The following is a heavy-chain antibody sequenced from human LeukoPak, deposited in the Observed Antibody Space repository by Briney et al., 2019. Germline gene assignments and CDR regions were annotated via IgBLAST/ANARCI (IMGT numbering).Heavy chain of an antibody. CDR1: GFTFSSYE. J-gene: IGHJ5*02. CDR3: ARGQRRVVPAAIKFSWFDP. D-gene: IGHD2-2*02. CDR2: ISSSGSTI. V-gene: IGHV3-48*03. Sequence: GGSLRLSCAASGFTFSSYEMNWVRQAPGKGLEWVSYISSSGSTIYYADSVKGRFTISRDNAKNSLYLKMNSLRAEDTAVYYCARGQRRVVPAAIKFSWFDPWGQGTLVTVSS.